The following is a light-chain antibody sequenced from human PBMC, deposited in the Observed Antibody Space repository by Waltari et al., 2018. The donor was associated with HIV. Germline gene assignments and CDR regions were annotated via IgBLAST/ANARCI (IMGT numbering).Light chain of an antibody. CDR2: AKF. Sequence: QSLLTQPPSVSGAPGQEVTISCTGSSSNIGAGYHVLWYQQVPGTAPKLLISAKFIRPSGVPDRFSGSESGTSASLGITGLQAEDEADYYCQSYDSSLSGVVFGGGTKLTVL. CDR1: SSNIGAGYH. CDR3: QSYDSSLSGVV. J-gene: IGLJ2*01. V-gene: IGLV1-40*01.